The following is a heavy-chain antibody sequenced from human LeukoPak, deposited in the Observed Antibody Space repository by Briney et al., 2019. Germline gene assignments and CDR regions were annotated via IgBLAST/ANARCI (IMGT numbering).Heavy chain of an antibody. CDR1: GFTFSRYA. CDR3: AKDLRGYYDLEAFFDY. D-gene: IGHD3-3*01. CDR2: LSGSGGYT. V-gene: IGHV3-23*01. Sequence: GGSLRLSCAASGFTFSRYAMSWVRQAPGKGLEWVSGLSGSGGYTYYADSVKGRFTISRDNSNNTLYLQMNSLRAGDTAIYYCAKDLRGYYDLEAFFDYWGQGTLVTVSS. J-gene: IGHJ4*02.